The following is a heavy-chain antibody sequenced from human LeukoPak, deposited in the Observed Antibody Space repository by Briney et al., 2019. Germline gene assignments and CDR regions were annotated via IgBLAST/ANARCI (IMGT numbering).Heavy chain of an antibody. J-gene: IGHJ4*02. Sequence: GASVKVSCKASGYTFTNYHIAWVRQAPGQGLEWMGWVSTNDGSTVYAQRLQGRVTMTTDTSTSVAYMVLRSLTSDDTAVYYCTRAPPGMTMMTDYWGQGTLVTVSS. CDR1: GYTFTNYH. V-gene: IGHV1-18*01. D-gene: IGHD3-22*01. CDR3: TRAPPGMTMMTDY. CDR2: VSTNDGST.